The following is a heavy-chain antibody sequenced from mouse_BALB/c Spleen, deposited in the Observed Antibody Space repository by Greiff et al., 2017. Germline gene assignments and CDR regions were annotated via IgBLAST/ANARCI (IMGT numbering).Heavy chain of an antibody. Sequence: EVQVVESGGGLVKPGGSLKLSCAASGFTFSSYTMSWVRQTPEKRLEWVATISSGGSYTYYPDSVKGRFTISRDNAKNTLYLQMSSLKSEDTAMYYCTREGDYAMDYWGQGTSVTVSS. CDR3: TREGDYAMDY. J-gene: IGHJ4*01. V-gene: IGHV5-6-4*01. CDR2: ISSGGSYT. CDR1: GFTFSSYT.